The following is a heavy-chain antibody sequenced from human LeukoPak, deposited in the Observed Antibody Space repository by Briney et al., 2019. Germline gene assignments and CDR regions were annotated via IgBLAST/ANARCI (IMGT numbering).Heavy chain of an antibody. CDR2: IKKKTDGGTT. Sequence: GGSLRLSCAASGFTFSNAWMSWVRQAPGKGLEWVGRIKKKTDGGTTDYPAPVKGRFTISRDDSKNTLYLQMNSLITEDTAVYYCTTDEWSWGQGTLVTVSS. CDR1: GFTFSNAW. J-gene: IGHJ4*02. V-gene: IGHV3-15*01. D-gene: IGHD2-8*01. CDR3: TTDEWS.